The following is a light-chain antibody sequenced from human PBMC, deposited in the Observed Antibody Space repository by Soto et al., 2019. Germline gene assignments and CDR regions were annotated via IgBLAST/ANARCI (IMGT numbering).Light chain of an antibody. Sequence: DIQMTQSPSTLSASVGDRVTFTCRASQSVSSWVAWYQQKPGKAPNLLITKASSLESGVPSRFSGSGTGTEITLHINGLQPDDFATYYCQQYKSFLGTFGQGTKVEIK. V-gene: IGKV1-5*03. CDR3: QQYKSFLGT. J-gene: IGKJ1*01. CDR2: KAS. CDR1: QSVSSW.